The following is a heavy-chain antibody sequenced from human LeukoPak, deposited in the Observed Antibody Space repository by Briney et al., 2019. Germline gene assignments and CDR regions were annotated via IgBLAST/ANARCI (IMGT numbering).Heavy chain of an antibody. V-gene: IGHV4-31*03. J-gene: IGHJ6*02. CDR1: GGSISSGGYY. CDR3: AVAGTAGIYYHYGMDV. Sequence: SQTLSLTCTVSGGSISSGGYYWSWIRQHPGKGLEWIGYIYYSGSTYYNPSLKSRVTISVDTSKNQFSLKLSSVTAADTAVYYCAVAGTAGIYYHYGMDVWGQGTTVTVSS. D-gene: IGHD6-19*01. CDR2: IYYSGST.